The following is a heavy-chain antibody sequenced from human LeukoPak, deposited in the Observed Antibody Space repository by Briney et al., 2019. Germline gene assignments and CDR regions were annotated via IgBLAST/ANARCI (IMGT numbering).Heavy chain of an antibody. CDR3: ANLNAPYWGNLDY. D-gene: IGHD3-16*01. CDR1: GFTFSSDA. Sequence: GGSLRLSCAASGFTFSSDAMHWVRQAPGKGLEWVAIILSDGSKTYYPDSVRGRFTISRDNSKNTLYLQMNSLRAEDTAVYYCANLNAPYWGNLDYWGQGTLVTVSS. CDR2: ILSDGSKT. V-gene: IGHV3-30*02. J-gene: IGHJ4*02.